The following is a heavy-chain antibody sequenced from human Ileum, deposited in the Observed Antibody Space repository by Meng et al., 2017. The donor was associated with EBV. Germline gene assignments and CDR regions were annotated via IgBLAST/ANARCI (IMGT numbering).Heavy chain of an antibody. CDR2: IDQSGYT. J-gene: IGHJ5*02. Sequence: WVKLPLYPTETLSLASAVNGGSYTDYYWTWAHQPQGKGLAWIGEIDQSGYTKFHPSLSSRAPISRDTSNNQFSLRLNSVTAADTALYYCARYGRCNGNSFYCFDPWGQGTLVTVSS. V-gene: IGHV4-34*01. CDR1: GGSYTDYY. D-gene: IGHD4-23*01. CDR3: ARYGRCNGNSFYCFDP.